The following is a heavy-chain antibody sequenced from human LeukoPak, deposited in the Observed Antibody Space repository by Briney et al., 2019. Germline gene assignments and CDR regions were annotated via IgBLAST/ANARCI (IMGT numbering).Heavy chain of an antibody. CDR2: ISSSGSTI. J-gene: IGHJ4*02. Sequence: GGSLRLSCAASGFTFSSYEMNWVRQAPGKGLEWVSYISSSGSTIYYADSVKGRFTISRDNAKNSLYLQMNSLRAEDTAVYYCARDPPYGSGSYVDYWGQGTLVTVSS. CDR1: GFTFSSYE. CDR3: ARDPPYGSGSYVDY. V-gene: IGHV3-48*03. D-gene: IGHD3-10*01.